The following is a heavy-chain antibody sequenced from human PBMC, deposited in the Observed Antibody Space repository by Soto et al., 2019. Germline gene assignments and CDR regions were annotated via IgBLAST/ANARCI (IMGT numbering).Heavy chain of an antibody. V-gene: IGHV1-46*01. CDR1: GYTFTSYY. CDR2: INPSGGST. J-gene: IGHJ6*02. Sequence: GASVKVSCKASGYTFTSYYMHWVRQAPGQGLEWMGIINPSGGSTSYAQKFQGRVTMTRDTSTSTVYMELSSLRSEDTAVYYCARDTISTSADFWSGYYPYYYYYGMDVWGQGTTVTVSS. CDR3: ARDTISTSADFWSGYYPYYYYYGMDV. D-gene: IGHD3-3*01.